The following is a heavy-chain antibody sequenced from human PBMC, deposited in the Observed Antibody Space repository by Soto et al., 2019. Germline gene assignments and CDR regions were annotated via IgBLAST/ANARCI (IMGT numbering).Heavy chain of an antibody. CDR2: INPNSGGT. CDR1: GYTFTGYY. J-gene: IGHJ4*02. CDR3: ARGVGDSPMVAESDY. V-gene: IGHV1-2*02. Sequence: QVQLVQSGAEVKKPGASVKVSCKASGYTFTGYYMHWVRQAPGQGLEWMGWINPNSGGTNYAQKFQGRVTMTRDTSISTAYMELSRLRSDDTAVYYCARGVGDSPMVAESDYWGQGTLVTVSS. D-gene: IGHD5-18*01.